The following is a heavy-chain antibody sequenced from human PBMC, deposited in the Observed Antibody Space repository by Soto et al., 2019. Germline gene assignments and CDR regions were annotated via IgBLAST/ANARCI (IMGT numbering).Heavy chain of an antibody. CDR1: GGTFSSYA. Sequence: QVQLVQSGAEVKKPGSSVKVSCKASGGTFSSYAISWVRQAPGQGLEWMGGMIPIFGTANYAQKFQGRVTITADESKSIAYMELSSLRSEDTAVYYCARGYYYDSSGYYPLWDYWGQGTLVTVSS. J-gene: IGHJ4*02. D-gene: IGHD3-22*01. CDR3: ARGYYYDSSGYYPLWDY. V-gene: IGHV1-69*01. CDR2: MIPIFGTA.